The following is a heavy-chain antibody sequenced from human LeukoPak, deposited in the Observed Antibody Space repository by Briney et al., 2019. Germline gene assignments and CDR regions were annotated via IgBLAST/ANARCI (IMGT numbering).Heavy chain of an antibody. CDR1: GGSISLYY. V-gene: IGHV4-59*01. J-gene: IGHJ4*02. D-gene: IGHD3-10*01. CDR3: ARGRGSLTY. Sequence: SETLSLTCTGSGGSISLYYWSWIRQPPGKGLEWIGYFYDTRSPKYNPSLERRVTISVDMSRNQFSLNLTSVTAADTAVYYCARGRGSLTYWGQGTLATVSS. CDR2: FYDTRSP.